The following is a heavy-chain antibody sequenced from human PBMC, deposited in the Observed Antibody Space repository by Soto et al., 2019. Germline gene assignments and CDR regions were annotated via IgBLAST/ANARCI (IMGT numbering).Heavy chain of an antibody. D-gene: IGHD6-19*01. V-gene: IGHV4-30-4*01. CDR2: FYYTGST. CDR1: GGSISSADSY. Sequence: QVQLQESGPGLVKPSQTLSLTCTVSGGSISSADSYWSWIRQPPGKGLEWIGYFYYTGSTYYNPSLKGRVTISIDTSKNQFSLKLSYVTAADTALYYCARVPPYSSGFGGFDCWGQGTLATVSS. J-gene: IGHJ4*02. CDR3: ARVPPYSSGFGGFDC.